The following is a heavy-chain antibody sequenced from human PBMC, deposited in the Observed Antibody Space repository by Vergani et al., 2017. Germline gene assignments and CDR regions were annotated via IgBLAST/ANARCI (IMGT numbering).Heavy chain of an antibody. D-gene: IGHD3-16*01. J-gene: IGHJ4*02. Sequence: QVQLVESGGGVVQRGGSLRLSCATSGFTLSNYDMQWIRQGPGKGLEFVAFIQFDGSNKNYADSFKGRFTISRDFSKNTLYLQMNSLRTDDTATYYCAKHFRGWGIDYWGQGTQVIVSS. CDR3: AKHFRGWGIDY. CDR2: IQFDGSNK. V-gene: IGHV3-30*02. CDR1: GFTLSNYD.